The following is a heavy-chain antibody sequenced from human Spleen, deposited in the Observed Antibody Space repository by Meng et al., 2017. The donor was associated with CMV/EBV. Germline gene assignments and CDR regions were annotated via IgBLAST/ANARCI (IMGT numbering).Heavy chain of an antibody. V-gene: IGHV3-74*01. CDR2: INSDGSST. CDR3: VRLGGRDPLDH. Sequence: GESLKISCAASGFTVSSNYMSWVRQAPGKGLVWVSRINSDGSSTSYADSVKGRFTISRDNAKNTLYLQMNSLRAEDTAVYYCVRLGGRDPLDHWGLGTLVTVSS. CDR1: GFTVSSNY. D-gene: IGHD2-15*01. J-gene: IGHJ4*02.